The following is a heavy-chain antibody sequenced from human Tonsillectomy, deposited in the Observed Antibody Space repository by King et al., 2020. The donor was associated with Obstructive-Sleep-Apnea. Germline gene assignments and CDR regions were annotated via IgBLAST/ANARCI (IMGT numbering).Heavy chain of an antibody. CDR1: GYSFTNYC. D-gene: IGHD2-2*01. CDR2: IDPGDSYT. J-gene: IGHJ4*02. V-gene: IGHV5-10-1*01. Sequence: VQLVESGAEVKKPGESLRISCEGSGYSFTNYCITWVRQLPGKGLEWMGTIDPGDSYTNYSPSFQGPVTISADKSISTAYLQWRSLMASDTAIYYCAGRFLGYCGTTSCSPFDYWGQGTLVTVSS. CDR3: AGRFLGYCGTTSCSPFDY.